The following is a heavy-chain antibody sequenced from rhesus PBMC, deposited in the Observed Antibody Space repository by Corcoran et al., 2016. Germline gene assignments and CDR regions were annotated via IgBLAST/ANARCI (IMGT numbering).Heavy chain of an antibody. CDR3: ARTKWNDVSLDV. CDR1: GFSINTAETG. CDR2: IYWNDRK. D-gene: IGHD1-7*02. J-gene: IGHJ5-2*02. Sequence: QVTLKESGPALVKPTQTLTLTCALSGFSINTAETGVGWIRQPPGKALEWLANIYWNDRKYYSTSLKSRLTISKDTSNNQVILTMTNMDPVDTATYYCARTKWNDVSLDVWGRGVLVTVS. V-gene: IGHV2-95*01.